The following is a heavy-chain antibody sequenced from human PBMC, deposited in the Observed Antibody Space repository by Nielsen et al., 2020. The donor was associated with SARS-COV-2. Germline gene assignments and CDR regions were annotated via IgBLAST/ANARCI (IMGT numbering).Heavy chain of an antibody. V-gene: IGHV1-2*06. Sequence: ASVKVSCKASSYSFTGYYIHWVRQPPGQGLEWMGRINPTNGCTNYAQKFQGRVTMTRDTSISTAYMELSRLTSDDTAIYYCARALVPSWGQGTLVTVSS. CDR3: ARALVPS. CDR1: SYSFTGYY. D-gene: IGHD3-16*01. CDR2: INPTNGCT. J-gene: IGHJ5*02.